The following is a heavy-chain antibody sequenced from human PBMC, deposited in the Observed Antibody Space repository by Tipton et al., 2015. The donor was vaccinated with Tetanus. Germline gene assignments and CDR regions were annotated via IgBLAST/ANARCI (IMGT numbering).Heavy chain of an antibody. J-gene: IGHJ3*02. CDR3: ARGRSYYDSRGGDAFDI. Sequence: QLVQSGAEVKKPGASVKVSCKASGYTFTSYDINWVRQATGQGLEWMGWMNPNSGNTGYAQKFQGRVTMTRNTSISTAYMERSSPRSEETAVYYGARGRSYYDSRGGDAFDIWGQGTMVTVSS. D-gene: IGHD3-22*01. CDR2: MNPNSGNT. V-gene: IGHV1-8*01. CDR1: GYTFTSYD.